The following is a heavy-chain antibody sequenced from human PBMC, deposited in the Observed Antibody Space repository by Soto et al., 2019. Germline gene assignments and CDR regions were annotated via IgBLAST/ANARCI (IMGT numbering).Heavy chain of an antibody. CDR1: AASFSKYY. CDR2: IYFNGNT. Sequence: PSETLSLTCIVSAASFSKYYWSWIRQPPGKGLEWIGYIYFNGNTNYNPSLKRRVTISIDTSKKQISLNLTSVTDADTAVYYCASVTFGGVVLAHWGQGTPVTVSS. V-gene: IGHV4-59*01. CDR3: ASVTFGGVVLAH. D-gene: IGHD3-16*01. J-gene: IGHJ4*02.